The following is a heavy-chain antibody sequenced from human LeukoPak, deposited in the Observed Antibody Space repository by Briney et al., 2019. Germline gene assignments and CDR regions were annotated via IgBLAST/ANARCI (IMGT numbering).Heavy chain of an antibody. CDR1: EYTFTGYD. CDR3: ARVSVVPAGFDP. D-gene: IGHD2-2*01. CDR2: INPNSGGT. Sequence: VASVKVSCRASEYTFTGYDMHWVRQAPGQGLEWMGWINPNSGGTNYAQKFQGRVTMTRDTSISTAYMELSRLRSDDTAVYYCARVSVVPAGFDPWGQGTLVTVSP. V-gene: IGHV1-2*02. J-gene: IGHJ5*02.